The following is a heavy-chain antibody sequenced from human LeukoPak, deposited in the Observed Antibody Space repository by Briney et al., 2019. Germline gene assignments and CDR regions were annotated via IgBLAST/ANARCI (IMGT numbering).Heavy chain of an antibody. CDR3: AEGTTG. Sequence: GGSLRLSCATSGFTFSRHWMSWVRQAPGKGLEWVANINQDGSGKYYVDTVKGRFTISRDNATNSLYLQMNSLRSEDTAIYYCAEGTTGWGQGTLVTVSS. J-gene: IGHJ1*01. V-gene: IGHV3-7*01. D-gene: IGHD1-1*01. CDR2: INQDGSGK. CDR1: GFTFSRHW.